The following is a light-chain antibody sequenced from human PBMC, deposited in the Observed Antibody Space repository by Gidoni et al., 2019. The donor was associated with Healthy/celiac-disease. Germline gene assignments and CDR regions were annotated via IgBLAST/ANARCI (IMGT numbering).Light chain of an antibody. CDR3: VLYMGSGNWV. Sequence: QTVVTQEPSFSVSPGGTVTLTGGLSSGSVSTSYSPSWYQQTPGQAPRTLIYRTNTRSSGVPARFSGSILGNKAALTITGAQADDESDYYCVLYMGSGNWVFGGGTKLTVL. J-gene: IGLJ3*02. CDR1: SGSVSTSYS. V-gene: IGLV8-61*01. CDR2: RTN.